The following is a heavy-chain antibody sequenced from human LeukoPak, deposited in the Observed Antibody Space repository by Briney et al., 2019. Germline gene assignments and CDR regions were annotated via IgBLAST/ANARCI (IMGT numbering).Heavy chain of an antibody. D-gene: IGHD6-13*01. J-gene: IGHJ4*02. CDR3: ARGLIGYSSSRYSTYYFDY. V-gene: IGHV4-34*01. CDR1: GGSFSGYY. CDR2: INHSGST. Sequence: PSETLSLTCAVYGGSFSGYYWSWIRQPPGKGLEWIGEINHSGSTNYNPSLKSRVTISIDTSKNQFSLKLSSVTAADTAVYYCARGLIGYSSSRYSTYYFDYWGQGTLVTVSS.